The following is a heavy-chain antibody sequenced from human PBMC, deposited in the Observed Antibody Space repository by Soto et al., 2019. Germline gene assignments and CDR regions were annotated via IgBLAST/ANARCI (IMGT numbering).Heavy chain of an antibody. CDR2: IIPIFGTA. D-gene: IGHD5-18*01. CDR1: GGTFSSHA. CDR3: ATTRDVDTAMVTSSRYYYYYGMHV. Sequence: GASVRGAWKASGGTFSSHAISWVRQAPGQGLEWMGGIIPIFGTANYAQKFQGRVTITADKSTSTAYMELSSLRSEDTAVYYCATTRDVDTAMVTSSRYYYYYGMHVRGQATTVTVS. J-gene: IGHJ6*02. V-gene: IGHV1-69*06.